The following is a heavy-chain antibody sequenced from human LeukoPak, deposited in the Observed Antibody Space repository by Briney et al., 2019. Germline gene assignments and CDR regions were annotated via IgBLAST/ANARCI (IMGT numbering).Heavy chain of an antibody. CDR2: IYHSGST. J-gene: IGHJ3*01. V-gene: IGHV4-30-2*01. D-gene: IGHD5-12*01. Sequence: PSETLSLTCAVSGDSISNGAYSWRWIRQPPGKGLEWIGDIYHSGSTNYNPSLKSRLTISVDRSKNQFSLKLNSVTAADTALYHCARQRIVATTRGFDLWGQGTMVTVS. CDR1: GDSISNGAYS. CDR3: ARQRIVATTRGFDL.